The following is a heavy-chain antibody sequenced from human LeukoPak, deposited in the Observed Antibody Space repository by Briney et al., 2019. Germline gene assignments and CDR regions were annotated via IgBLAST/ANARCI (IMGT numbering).Heavy chain of an antibody. Sequence: GGSPRLSCAASGFTVSSNYMSWVRQAPGKGLEWVSVIYSGGSTYYADSVKGRFTISRDNSKNTLYLQMNSLRAEDTAVYYCARDKVYYYDSSGYSYYWYFDLWGRGTLVTVSS. J-gene: IGHJ2*01. V-gene: IGHV3-66*01. CDR2: IYSGGST. D-gene: IGHD3-22*01. CDR3: ARDKVYYYDSSGYSYYWYFDL. CDR1: GFTVSSNY.